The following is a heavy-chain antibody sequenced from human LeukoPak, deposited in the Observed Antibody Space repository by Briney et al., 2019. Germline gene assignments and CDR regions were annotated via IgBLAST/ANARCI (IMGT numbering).Heavy chain of an antibody. CDR1: GGSISSYY. D-gene: IGHD1-26*01. CDR2: IYYSGST. V-gene: IGHV4-59*08. CDR3: ARHRRVVGATTGWFDP. Sequence: SETLSLTCTVSGGSISSYYWSWIRQPPGKGLEWIGYIYYSGSTNYNPSLKSRVTIPVDTSKNQFSLKLSPVTAADTAVYYCARHRRVVGATTGWFDPWSQGTLVTVSS. J-gene: IGHJ5*02.